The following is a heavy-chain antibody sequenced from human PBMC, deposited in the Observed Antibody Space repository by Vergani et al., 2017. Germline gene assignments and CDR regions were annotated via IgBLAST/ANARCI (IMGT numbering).Heavy chain of an antibody. CDR2: ISHSGYT. V-gene: IGHV4-38-2*01. J-gene: IGHJ4*02. D-gene: IGHD3-22*01. CDR3: ARSGDSSDVDF. Sequence: QVQLQESGPGLVKPSETLSLTCAVSDYSITSGYYWGWIRQPPGKGLEWIGSISHSGYTYSNPSLESRITISVDTSNNQFSLKLSSVTAADTAVYYCARSGDSSDVDFWGQGTLVTVSS. CDR1: DYSITSGYY.